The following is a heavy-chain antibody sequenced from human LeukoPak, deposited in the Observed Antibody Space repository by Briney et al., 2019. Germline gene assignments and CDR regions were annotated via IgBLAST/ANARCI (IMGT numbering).Heavy chain of an antibody. Sequence: PSETLSLTCTVSGGSIGSSSYYWGWIRQPPGKGLEWIGSIYYSGSTYYNPSLKSRVTISVDTSKNQFSLKLSSVTAADTAVYYCARRATGTTTYFDYWGQGTLVTVSP. CDR1: GGSIGSSSYY. CDR3: ARRATGTTTYFDY. CDR2: IYYSGST. J-gene: IGHJ4*02. V-gene: IGHV4-39*01. D-gene: IGHD1-1*01.